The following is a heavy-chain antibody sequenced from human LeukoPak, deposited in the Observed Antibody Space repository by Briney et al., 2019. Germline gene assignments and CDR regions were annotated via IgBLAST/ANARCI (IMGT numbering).Heavy chain of an antibody. Sequence: SETLSLTCTVSGGSISSYYWSWIRQPPGKGLEWIGYIYYSGSTNYNPSLKSRVTISVDTSKNQFSLKLSSVTAADTAVYYCARLGQWLDHFDYWGQGTLVTVSS. D-gene: IGHD6-19*01. CDR1: GGSISSYY. CDR3: ARLGQWLDHFDY. J-gene: IGHJ4*02. V-gene: IGHV4-59*01. CDR2: IYYSGST.